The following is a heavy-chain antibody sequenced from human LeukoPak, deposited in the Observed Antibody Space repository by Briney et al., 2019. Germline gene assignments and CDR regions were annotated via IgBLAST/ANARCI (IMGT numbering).Heavy chain of an antibody. CDR1: EFTFSSYA. CDR3: AKATGTLGN. V-gene: IGHV3-23*01. D-gene: IGHD1-1*01. J-gene: IGHJ4*02. CDR2: ISNNDGTT. Sequence: PGRSLRLSCAASEFTFSSYAMSWVRQAPGKGLEWVSTISNNDGTTYYADSVKGRFTISRDNSKNTLYLQMNSLTGEDTAIYYCAKATGTLGNWGQGTLVTVSS.